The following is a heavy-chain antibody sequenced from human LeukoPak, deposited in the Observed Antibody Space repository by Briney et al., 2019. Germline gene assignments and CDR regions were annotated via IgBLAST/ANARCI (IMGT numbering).Heavy chain of an antibody. CDR1: GFNFNSHG. Sequence: GGSLRLSCAASGFNFNSHGMHWVRQAPGKGLEWVALIPSDGSYTYYADSVKGRFTIPRDNSKNTLSLQMNSVRPDDTAVYYCAKDRYGDYGPFDNWGQGTMVTVSS. J-gene: IGHJ3*02. D-gene: IGHD4-17*01. CDR3: AKDRYGDYGPFDN. V-gene: IGHV3-30*18. CDR2: IPSDGSYT.